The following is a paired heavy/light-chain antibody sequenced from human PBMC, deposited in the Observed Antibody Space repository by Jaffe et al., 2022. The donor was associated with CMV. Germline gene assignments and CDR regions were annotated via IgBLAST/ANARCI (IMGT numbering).Heavy chain of an antibody. Sequence: QVQLVQSGAEVKKPGASVKVSCKASGYTFTSYGISWVRQAPGQGLEWMGWISAYNGNTNYAQKLQGRVTMTTDTSTSTAYMELRSLRSDDTAVYYCARKFITMVRGVISYGMDVWGQGTTVTVSS. CDR2: ISAYNGNT. CDR3: ARKFITMVRGVISYGMDV. D-gene: IGHD3-10*01. J-gene: IGHJ6*02. CDR1: GYTFTSYG. V-gene: IGHV1-18*01.
Light chain of an antibody. CDR2: GAS. Sequence: EIVLTQSPGTLSLSPGERATLSCRASQSVSSSYLAWYQQKPGQAPRLLIYGASSRATGIPDRFSGSGSGTDFTLTISRLEPEDFAVYYCQQYGSSEEVTFGPGTKVDIK. CDR1: QSVSSSY. J-gene: IGKJ3*01. CDR3: QQYGSSEEVT. V-gene: IGKV3-20*01.